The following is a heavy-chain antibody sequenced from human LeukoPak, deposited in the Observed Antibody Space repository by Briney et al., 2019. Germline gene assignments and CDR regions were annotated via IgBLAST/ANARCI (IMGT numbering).Heavy chain of an antibody. CDR2: IYYSGST. CDR1: GGSISSYY. CDR3: ARVRGYSYGFQNWFDP. D-gene: IGHD5-18*01. V-gene: IGHV4-59*01. Sequence: PSETLSLTCTVSGGSISSYYWSWIRQPPGKGLEWIGYIYYSGSTNYNPSLKSRVTISVDTSKNQFSLKLSSVTAADTAVYYCARVRGYSYGFQNWFDPWGQGTLDTVSS. J-gene: IGHJ5*02.